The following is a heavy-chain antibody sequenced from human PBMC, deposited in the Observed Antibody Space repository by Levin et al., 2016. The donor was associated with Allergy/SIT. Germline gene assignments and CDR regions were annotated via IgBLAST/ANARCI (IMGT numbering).Heavy chain of an antibody. D-gene: IGHD6-13*01. CDR2: ISYDGSNK. J-gene: IGHJ6*02. V-gene: IGHV3-30*18. CDR1: GFTFSSYG. Sequence: LSLTCAVSGFTFSSYGMHWVRQAPGKGLEWVAVISYDGSNKYYADSVKGRFTISRDNSKNTVYLQMNSLRAEDTAVYYCAKGDHSSSWYGGDYYGMDVWGQGTTVTVSS. CDR3: AKGDHSSSWYGGDYYGMDV.